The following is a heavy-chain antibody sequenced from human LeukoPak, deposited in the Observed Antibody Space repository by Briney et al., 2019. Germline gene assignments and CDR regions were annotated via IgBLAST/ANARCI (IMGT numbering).Heavy chain of an antibody. CDR1: GYTFNTYG. Sequence: ASVKVSCKASGYTFNTYGITWVRQAPGQGLEWMGWISGYNGKTKYAQKLQDRVTMTTDTSTTTAYMELSSLRAEDTAVYYCARGGVLRFLEWSSSKDMDVWGKGTTVTVSS. J-gene: IGHJ6*03. CDR3: ARGGVLRFLEWSSSKDMDV. V-gene: IGHV1-18*01. D-gene: IGHD3-3*01. CDR2: ISGYNGKT.